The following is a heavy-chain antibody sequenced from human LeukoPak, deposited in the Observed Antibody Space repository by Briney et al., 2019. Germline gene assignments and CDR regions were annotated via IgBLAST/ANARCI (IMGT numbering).Heavy chain of an antibody. V-gene: IGHV3-64*01. D-gene: IGHD3-10*01. CDR1: GFTFSSYA. J-gene: IGHJ4*02. CDR2: ISSNGGST. Sequence: GGSLRLSCAASGFTFSSYAMHWVRQAPGKGLEYVSAISSNGGSTHYANSVKGRFTISRDNSKNTLYLQMGSLRAEDMAVYYCARDREDYYGSGSYYCLDYWGQGTLVTVSS. CDR3: ARDREDYYGSGSYYCLDY.